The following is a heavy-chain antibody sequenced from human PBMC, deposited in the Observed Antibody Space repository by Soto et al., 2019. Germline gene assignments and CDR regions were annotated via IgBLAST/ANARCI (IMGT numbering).Heavy chain of an antibody. V-gene: IGHV3-30-3*01. J-gene: IGHJ4*02. CDR1: GFTFSSYA. D-gene: IGHD3-16*01. CDR3: AREDYVWGSKPVLDY. Sequence: QVQLVESGGGVVQPGRSLRLSCAASGFTFSSYAMHWVRQAPGKGLEWVAVISYDGSNKYYADSVKGRFTISRDNSKNTLYLQMNSLRAEDTAVYYCAREDYVWGSKPVLDYWGQGTLVTVSS. CDR2: ISYDGSNK.